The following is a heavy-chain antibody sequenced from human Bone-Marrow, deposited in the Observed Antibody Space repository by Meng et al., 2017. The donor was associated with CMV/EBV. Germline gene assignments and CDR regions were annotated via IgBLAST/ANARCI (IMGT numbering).Heavy chain of an antibody. V-gene: IGHV3-20*01. CDR1: GFTFDDYG. J-gene: IGHJ4*01. CDR2: INWNGGST. D-gene: IGHD3-10*01. CDR3: ARAHLRGGYDY. Sequence: GESLKISCAASGFTFDDYGMSWVRQAPGKGLEWVSGINWNGGSTGYADSVKGRFTISRDNAKNSLYLQMNSLRAEDTALYHCARAHLRGGYDYWGHGTLVTVSS.